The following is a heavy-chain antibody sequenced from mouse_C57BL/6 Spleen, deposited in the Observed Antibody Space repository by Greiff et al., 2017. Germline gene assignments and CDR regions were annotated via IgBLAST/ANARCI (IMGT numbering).Heavy chain of an antibody. Sequence: VTLKESGAELVKPGASVKISCKASGYAFSSYWMNWVKQRPGKGLEWIGQIYPGDGDTNYNGKFKGKATLTADKSSSTAYMQLSSLTSEDSAVYFCARGGGRGFDYWGQGTTLTVSS. J-gene: IGHJ2*01. D-gene: IGHD3-3*01. CDR3: ARGGGRGFDY. V-gene: IGHV1-80*01. CDR1: GYAFSSYW. CDR2: IYPGDGDT.